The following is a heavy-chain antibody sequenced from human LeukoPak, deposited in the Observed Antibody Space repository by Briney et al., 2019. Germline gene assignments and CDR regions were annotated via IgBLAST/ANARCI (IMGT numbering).Heavy chain of an antibody. J-gene: IGHJ4*01. CDR3: ARDPSGSGSYFDH. CDR1: GGSISSGSYY. D-gene: IGHD3-10*01. V-gene: IGHV4-61*01. Sequence: PSETLSLTCTVSGGSISSGSYYWSWIRQPPGKGLEWIGYIYYSGSTKYNPSLKSRVTISVDTSKNQFSLKLSSVTAADTAVYYCARDPSGSGSYFDHWGQGTLVTVSS. CDR2: IYYSGST.